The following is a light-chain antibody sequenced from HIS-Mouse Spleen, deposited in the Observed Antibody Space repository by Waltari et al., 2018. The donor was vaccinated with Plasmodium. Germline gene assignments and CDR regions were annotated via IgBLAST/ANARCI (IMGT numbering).Light chain of an antibody. CDR2: EVN. CDR3: QSYDSSNQV. Sequence: FMLTQPPSVSESPGKTVTISCTRSSGSIASNYVPRYQQRPGIAPTTVIYEVNQRPPGVPDRFSGSIDSSSNSASLTISGLKTEDEADYYCQSYDSSNQVFGGGTKLTVL. V-gene: IGLV6-57*04. CDR1: SGSIASNY. J-gene: IGLJ3*02.